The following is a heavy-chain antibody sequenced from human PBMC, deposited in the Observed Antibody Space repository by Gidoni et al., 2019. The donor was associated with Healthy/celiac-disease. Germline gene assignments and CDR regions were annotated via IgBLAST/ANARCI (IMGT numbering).Heavy chain of an antibody. V-gene: IGHV1-69*01. D-gene: IGHD5-12*01. Sequence: QVQLVQSGAEVKKPGSSVKVSCKASGRTFSRYAISWVRQAPGQGLEWMGGIIPIFGTANYAQKFKGRVTITADESTSTAYMELSSMRSEDTAVYYCARVGQSRDGYNPDYWGQGTLVTVSS. CDR3: ARVGQSRDGYNPDY. CDR1: GRTFSRYA. CDR2: IIPIFGTA. J-gene: IGHJ4*02.